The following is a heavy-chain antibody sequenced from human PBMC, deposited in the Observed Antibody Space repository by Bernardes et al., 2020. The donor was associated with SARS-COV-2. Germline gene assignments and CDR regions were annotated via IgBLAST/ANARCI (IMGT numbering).Heavy chain of an antibody. D-gene: IGHD1-26*01. V-gene: IGHV3-21*01. CDR1: GFTFSSYS. J-gene: IGHJ6*02. CDR3: AKRKQIFHLSEWDVGMDV. CDR2: ISSSSSYI. Sequence: GGSLRLSCAASGFTFSSYSMNWVRQAPGKGLEWVSSISSSSSYIHYADSVKGRFTISRDHAKNSLYLQMNSLRAEDTAVYYCAKRKQIFHLSEWDVGMDVWGRGTTVTVS.